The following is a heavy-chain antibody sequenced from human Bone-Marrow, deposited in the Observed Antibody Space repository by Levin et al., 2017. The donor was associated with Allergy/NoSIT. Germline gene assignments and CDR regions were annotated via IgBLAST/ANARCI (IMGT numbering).Heavy chain of an antibody. J-gene: IGHJ4*02. CDR1: GFTFSRYA. V-gene: IGHV3-23*01. CDR3: AREDNWNYDY. CDR2: MSGSGGRT. D-gene: IGHD1-7*01. Sequence: GESLKISCAASGFTFSRYAMAWVRQAPGQGLECVSGMSGSGGRTVYADSVKGRFTISRDNSKNIMYLQMNSLRVEDTALYYCAREDNWNYDYWGQGTLVTVSS.